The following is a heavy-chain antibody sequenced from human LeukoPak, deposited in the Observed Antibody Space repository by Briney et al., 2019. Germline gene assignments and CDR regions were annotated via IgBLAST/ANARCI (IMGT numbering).Heavy chain of an antibody. V-gene: IGHV3-48*04. Sequence: AGGSLRLSCAASGFTFSSYSMNWVRQAPGKGLEWVSYISSSSSTIYYADSVKGRFTISRDNAKNSLYLQMNSLRAEDTAVYYCARAIGRDSSSWYAVVDWFDPWGQGTLVTVSS. CDR1: GFTFSSYS. CDR2: ISSSSSTI. D-gene: IGHD6-13*01. CDR3: ARAIGRDSSSWYAVVDWFDP. J-gene: IGHJ5*02.